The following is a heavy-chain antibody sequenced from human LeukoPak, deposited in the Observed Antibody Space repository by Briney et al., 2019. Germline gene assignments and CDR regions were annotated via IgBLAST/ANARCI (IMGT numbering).Heavy chain of an antibody. J-gene: IGHJ5*02. CDR2: ISCDGSNK. CDR1: GFTFSSYA. CDR3: ARDNSAVAGPGNWFDP. Sequence: PGGSLRLSCAASGFTFSSYAMHWVRQAPGKGLEWVAVISCDGSNKYYADSVKGRFTISRDNSKDTLYLQMNSLRAEDTAVYYCARDNSAVAGPGNWFDPWGQGTLVTVSS. V-gene: IGHV3-30-3*01. D-gene: IGHD6-19*01.